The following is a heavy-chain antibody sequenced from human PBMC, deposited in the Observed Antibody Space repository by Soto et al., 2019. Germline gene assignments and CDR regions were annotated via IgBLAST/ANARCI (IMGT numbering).Heavy chain of an antibody. CDR1: GFTFSSYS. CDR3: ARDGLYSYLGMDV. Sequence: GGSLRLSCAASGFTFSSYSMNWVRQAPGKGLEWVSYISSSSSTIYYADSVKGRFTISRDNAKNSLYLQMNSPRDEDTAVYYCARDGLYSYLGMDVWGQGTTVTVSS. V-gene: IGHV3-48*02. J-gene: IGHJ6*02. D-gene: IGHD4-4*01. CDR2: ISSSSSTI.